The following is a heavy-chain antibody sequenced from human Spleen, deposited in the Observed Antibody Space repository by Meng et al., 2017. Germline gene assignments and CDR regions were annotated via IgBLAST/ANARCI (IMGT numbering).Heavy chain of an antibody. CDR1: GFTFSSYS. Sequence: GGSLRLSCAASGFTFSSYSMNWVRQAPGKGLEWVSSISSSSSYIYYADSAKGRFTISRDNAKSSLYLQMNNLRGEDTAVYYCARNSGTNYFDYWGQGTLVTVSS. J-gene: IGHJ4*02. V-gene: IGHV3-21*01. D-gene: IGHD1-26*01. CDR2: ISSSSSYI. CDR3: ARNSGTNYFDY.